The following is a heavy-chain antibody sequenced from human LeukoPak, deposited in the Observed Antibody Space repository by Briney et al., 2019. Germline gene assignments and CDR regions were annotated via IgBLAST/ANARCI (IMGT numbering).Heavy chain of an antibody. CDR3: ARSYSYGSYNWFDP. D-gene: IGHD5-18*01. CDR1: GGTFSSYA. CDR2: IIPIFGTA. J-gene: IGHJ5*02. V-gene: IGHV1-69*06. Sequence: GASVKVSCKASGGTFSSYAISWVRQAPGQGLEWMGGIIPIFGTANYAQKFQGRVTITADKSTSTAYMELSSLRSEDTAVYYCARSYSYGSYNWFDPWGQGTLVTVSS.